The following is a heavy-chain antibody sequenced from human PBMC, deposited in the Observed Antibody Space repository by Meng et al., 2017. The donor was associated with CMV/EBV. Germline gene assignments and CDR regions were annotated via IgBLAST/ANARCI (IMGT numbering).Heavy chain of an antibody. Sequence: GESLKISCKGSGYSFTSYWIGWVRQMPGKGLKWMGIIYPGDSDTRYSPSFQGQVTISADKSISTAYLQWSGLKASDTAMYYCARRGLEWPRDPNYYFDYWGQGTLVTVSS. D-gene: IGHD1-1*01. J-gene: IGHJ4*02. CDR2: IYPGDSDT. CDR1: GYSFTSYW. CDR3: ARRGLEWPRDPNYYFDY. V-gene: IGHV5-51*01.